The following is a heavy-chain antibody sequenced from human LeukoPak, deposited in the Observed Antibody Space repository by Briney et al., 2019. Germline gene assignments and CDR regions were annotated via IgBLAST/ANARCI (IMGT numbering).Heavy chain of an antibody. Sequence: GGSLRLSCAASGFTFSSYAMSWVRQAPGKGLEWVSAISGSGGSTYYADSVRGRLTNSRDNSKNTLYLQMNSLRAEDTAVYYCAKGTLNWNKYYFDYWGQGTLVTVSS. D-gene: IGHD1/OR15-1a*01. CDR1: GFTFSSYA. J-gene: IGHJ4*02. CDR3: AKGTLNWNKYYFDY. CDR2: ISGSGGST. V-gene: IGHV3-23*01.